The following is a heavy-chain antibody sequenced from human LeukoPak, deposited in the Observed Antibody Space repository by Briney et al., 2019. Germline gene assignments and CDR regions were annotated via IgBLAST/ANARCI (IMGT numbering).Heavy chain of an antibody. J-gene: IGHJ4*02. Sequence: VAPVKVSCKASGYTFTSYYMHWVRQAPGQGLEWMGIINPSGGSTSYAQKFQGRVTMTRDTSTSTVYMELSSLRSEDTAVYYCASGTMVRGVITHFDYWGQGTLVTVSS. CDR3: ASGTMVRGVITHFDY. D-gene: IGHD3-10*01. V-gene: IGHV1-46*01. CDR2: INPSGGST. CDR1: GYTFTSYY.